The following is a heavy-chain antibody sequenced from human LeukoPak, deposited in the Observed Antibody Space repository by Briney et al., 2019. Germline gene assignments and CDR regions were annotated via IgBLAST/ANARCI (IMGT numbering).Heavy chain of an antibody. Sequence: GGSPRLSCAASGFTFSSYWMSWVRQAPGKGLEWVSGIVGGDGGTYYADSVKGRFIISRDNSKNTLYVQMNSLRAEDTAVYYCARGALYYTDVWGKGTTVTISS. CDR3: ARGALYYTDV. J-gene: IGHJ6*03. V-gene: IGHV3-23*01. CDR2: IVGGDGGT. CDR1: GFTFSSYW.